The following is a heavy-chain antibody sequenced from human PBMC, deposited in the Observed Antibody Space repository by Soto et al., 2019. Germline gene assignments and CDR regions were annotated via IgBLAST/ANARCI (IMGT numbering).Heavy chain of an antibody. CDR1: GGTFSSYA. D-gene: IGHD2-21*02. CDR3: ARGGTYCGCGCPSPPPQDAFDI. J-gene: IGHJ3*02. CDR2: IIPIFGTA. Sequence: QVQLVQSGAEVKKPGSSVKVSCKASGGTFSSYAISWVRQAPGQGLEWMGGIIPIFGTANYAQKFQGRVTITADETTSTAYMELSSLRSEDTGVYYCARGGTYCGCGCPSPPPQDAFDIWGQGTMVTVSS. V-gene: IGHV1-69*01.